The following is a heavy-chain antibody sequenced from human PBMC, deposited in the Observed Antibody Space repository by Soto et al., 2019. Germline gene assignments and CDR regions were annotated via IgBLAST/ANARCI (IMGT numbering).Heavy chain of an antibody. D-gene: IGHD3-3*01. CDR1: GYTFTGYY. J-gene: IGHJ1*01. CDR3: ATDFWSGYYPEYFQH. V-gene: IGHV1-2*02. Sequence: QVQLVQFGAEVKKPGASVKVSCKASGYTFTGYYMHWVRQAPGQGLEWMGWINPNSGGTNYAQKFQGRVTMTRDTSISTAYMELSRLRSDDTAVYYCATDFWSGYYPEYFQHWGQGTLVTVSS. CDR2: INPNSGGT.